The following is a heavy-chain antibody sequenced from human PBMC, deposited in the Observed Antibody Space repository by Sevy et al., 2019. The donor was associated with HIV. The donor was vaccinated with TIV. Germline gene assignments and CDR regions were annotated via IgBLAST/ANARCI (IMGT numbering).Heavy chain of an antibody. CDR2: ISFDGGNT. J-gene: IGHJ4*02. Sequence: GGSLRLSCVASGFSLSDYAMHWVRQGPDKGLAWVALISFDGGNTYYSDAVEGRFTISRDNSKNTVFLQMNSLSPDDTALYYCARGPYNSGLRFDFWGQGTLVTVSS. D-gene: IGHD5-12*01. V-gene: IGHV3-30-3*01. CDR1: GFSLSDYA. CDR3: ARGPYNSGLRFDF.